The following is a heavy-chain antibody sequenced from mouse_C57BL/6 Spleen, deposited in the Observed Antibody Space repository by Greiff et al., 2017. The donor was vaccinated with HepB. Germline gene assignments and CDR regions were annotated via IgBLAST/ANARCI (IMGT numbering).Heavy chain of an antibody. CDR3: ARGGDYDGTWFAY. J-gene: IGHJ3*01. Sequence: QVQLQQSGAELARPGASVKMSCKASGYTFTSYTMHWVKQRPGQGLEWIGYINPSSGYTKYNQKFKDKATLTADKSSSTAYMQLCSLTSEDSAVYYCARGGDYDGTWFAYWGQGTLVTVSA. V-gene: IGHV1-4*01. D-gene: IGHD2-4*01. CDR2: INPSSGYT. CDR1: GYTFTSYT.